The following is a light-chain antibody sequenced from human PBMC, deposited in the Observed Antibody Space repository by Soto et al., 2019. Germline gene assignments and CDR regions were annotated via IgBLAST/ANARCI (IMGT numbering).Light chain of an antibody. CDR1: QSVSRN. V-gene: IGKV3-15*01. CDR3: HQYNNWPPT. Sequence: EMVMTQSPATLSVSPGERATLPCRASQSVSRNLAWYQQKPGQTPRLLIYGASTRVTGIPARFSGSGSGTEFTLTISSLQSEDFAVYYCHQYNNWPPTFGRGTKVEIK. CDR2: GAS. J-gene: IGKJ1*01.